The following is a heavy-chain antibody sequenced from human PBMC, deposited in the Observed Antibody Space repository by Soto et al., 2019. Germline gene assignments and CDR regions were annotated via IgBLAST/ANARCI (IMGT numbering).Heavy chain of an antibody. D-gene: IGHD5-12*01. V-gene: IGHV1-18*01. Sequence: QVQLVQSGAEVKKPGASVKVSCKASGYTFTSYGISWVRQAPGQGLEWMGWISAYNGNTNYAQKLQGRVTMTTDTSXTTAYMELRSLRSDDTAVYYCARRYSGYDGTYYFDYWGQGTLVTVSS. J-gene: IGHJ4*02. CDR1: GYTFTSYG. CDR3: ARRYSGYDGTYYFDY. CDR2: ISAYNGNT.